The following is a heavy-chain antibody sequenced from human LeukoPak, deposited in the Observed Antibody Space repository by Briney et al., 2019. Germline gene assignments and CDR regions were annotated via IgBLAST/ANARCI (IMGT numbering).Heavy chain of an antibody. CDR3: ARDPDY. CDR2: VYHSGRT. V-gene: IGHV4-38-2*02. CDR1: GYSISSGYY. J-gene: IGHJ4*02. Sequence: SETLSLTCTVSGYSISSGYYWGWIRQPPGKGLEWIGSVYHSGRTYYNSSLKSRVTLSVDTSKNQFSLKLSSVTAADTAVYYCARDPDYWGQGTLVTVSS.